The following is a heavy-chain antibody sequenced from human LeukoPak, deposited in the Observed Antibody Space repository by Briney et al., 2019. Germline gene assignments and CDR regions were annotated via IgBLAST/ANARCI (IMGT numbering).Heavy chain of an antibody. V-gene: IGHV3-20*04. J-gene: IGHJ4*02. CDR1: GFTFDDYG. CDR2: INWNGGST. Sequence: GGSLRLSCAASGFTFDDYGMSWVRQAPGKGLEWVSGINWNGGSTGYADSVKGRFTISRDNAKNTLYLQMNSLRAEDTAVYYCAKCQDSIAVAATIDYWGQGTLVTVSS. D-gene: IGHD6-19*01. CDR3: AKCQDSIAVAATIDY.